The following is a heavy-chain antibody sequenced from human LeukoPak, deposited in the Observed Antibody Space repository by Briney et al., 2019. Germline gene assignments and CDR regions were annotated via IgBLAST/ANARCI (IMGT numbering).Heavy chain of an antibody. D-gene: IGHD3-16*01. J-gene: IGHJ4*02. Sequence: GESLKISCQASGYFLTNYWIGWVRQMPGKGLECMGVVSPGFSETRYSPSFQGQVTISVEKSINTVYLQWNSLKASDTAMYYCTGGSSSAPWGQGTPVTVSS. CDR1: GYFLTNYW. CDR2: VSPGFSET. V-gene: IGHV5-51*01. CDR3: TGGSSSAP.